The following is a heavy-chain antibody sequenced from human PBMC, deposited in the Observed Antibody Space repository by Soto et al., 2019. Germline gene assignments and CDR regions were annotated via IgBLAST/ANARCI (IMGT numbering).Heavy chain of an antibody. Sequence: PSETLSLTCTVSGFSVSSSYWGWVRQSPGKGLEGIGYVYNSGSTIYSPYLRSRITISVDPSKNQFSLRLRSVTAADTAVYYCARIPYKRASFYXWGQGNLVTVSX. J-gene: IGHJ4*02. CDR2: VYNSGST. CDR3: ARIPYKRASFYX. D-gene: IGHD3-10*01. CDR1: GFSVSSSY. V-gene: IGHV4-59*02.